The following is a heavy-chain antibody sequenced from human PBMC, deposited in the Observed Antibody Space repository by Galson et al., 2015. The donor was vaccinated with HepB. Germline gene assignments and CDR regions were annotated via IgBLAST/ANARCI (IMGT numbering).Heavy chain of an antibody. CDR1: GFTFSSYE. D-gene: IGHD2-2*01. Sequence: SLRLSCAASGFTFSSYEMNWVRQAPGKGLEWVSYISSSGSTIYYADSVKGRFTISRDNAKNSLYLQMNSLRAEDTAVYYCARVKGYCSSTSYACYYYGMDVWGQGTTVTVSS. J-gene: IGHJ6*02. CDR2: ISSSGSTI. CDR3: ARVKGYCSSTSYACYYYGMDV. V-gene: IGHV3-48*03.